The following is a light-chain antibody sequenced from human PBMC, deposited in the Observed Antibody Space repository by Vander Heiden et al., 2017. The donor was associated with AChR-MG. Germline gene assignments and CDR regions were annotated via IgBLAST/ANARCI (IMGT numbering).Light chain of an antibody. CDR2: AAS. V-gene: IGKV1-12*01. CDR1: QGIRSS. CDR3: QQGNSFPWT. J-gene: IGKJ1*01. Sequence: DIQMTQSPSSVSASVGDRLTIPCRASQGIRSSLAWYQQKPGKGPKLLIYAASNLQSGVPSRFSGSGSGTDFTLTISSLQPEDFATYYCQQGNSFPWTFGQGTKVEIK.